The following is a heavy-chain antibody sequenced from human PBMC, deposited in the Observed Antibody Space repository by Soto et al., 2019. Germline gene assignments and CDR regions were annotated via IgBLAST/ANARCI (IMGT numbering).Heavy chain of an antibody. CDR3: ARQDCSGGSCYHRLAFDI. J-gene: IGHJ3*02. Sequence: PGESLKISCKGSGYSFTSYWISWVRQMPGKGLEWMGRIDPSDSYTNYSPSSQGHVTISADKSISTAYLQWSSLKASDTAMYYCARQDCSGGSCYHRLAFDIWGQGTMVTVSS. CDR2: IDPSDSYT. V-gene: IGHV5-10-1*01. D-gene: IGHD2-15*01. CDR1: GYSFTSYW.